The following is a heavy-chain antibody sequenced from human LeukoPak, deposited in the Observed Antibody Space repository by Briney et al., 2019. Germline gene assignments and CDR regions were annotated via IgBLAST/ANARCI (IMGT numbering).Heavy chain of an antibody. CDR2: ISGSGGST. D-gene: IGHD5-24*01. J-gene: IGHJ1*01. CDR3: AKGGEMATIYEYFQH. V-gene: IGHV3-23*01. CDR1: GFTFSSYA. Sequence: GGSLRLSCAASGFTFSSYAMSWVRQAPGEGLEWVSAISGSGGSTYYADSVKGRFTISRDNSKNTLYLQMNSLRAEDTAVYYCAKGGEMATIYEYFQHWGQGTLVTVSS.